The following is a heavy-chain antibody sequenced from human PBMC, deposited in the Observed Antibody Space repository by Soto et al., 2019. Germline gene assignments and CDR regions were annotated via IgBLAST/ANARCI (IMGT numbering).Heavy chain of an antibody. CDR3: ARDFRGEPHVIAGVNWFDP. CDR2: INPNSGGT. D-gene: IGHD6-13*01. Sequence: VASVKVSCKASGYTFTGYYMHWVRQAPGQGLEWMGWINPNSGGTNYAQKFQGWVTMTRDTSISTAYMELSRLRSDDTAVYYCARDFRGEPHVIAGVNWFDPWGQGTLVTVSS. J-gene: IGHJ5*02. CDR1: GYTFTGYY. V-gene: IGHV1-2*04.